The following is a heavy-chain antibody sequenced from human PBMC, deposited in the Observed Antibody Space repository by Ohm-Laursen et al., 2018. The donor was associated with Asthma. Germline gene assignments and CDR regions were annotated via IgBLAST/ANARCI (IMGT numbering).Heavy chain of an antibody. V-gene: IGHV3-15*01. CDR2: IKSNPDGGTA. Sequence: SLRLSCAASGFTFSDAWMTWVRQAPGKGLEWVGRIKSNPDGGTAGFAAPVQGRFSISRDDSKNTLYLEMNSLKTEDTGVYYCSTTLTSDFYYFYAMDVWGQGTTVTVSS. J-gene: IGHJ6*02. CDR3: STTLTSDFYYFYAMDV. D-gene: IGHD3-9*01. CDR1: GFTFSDAW.